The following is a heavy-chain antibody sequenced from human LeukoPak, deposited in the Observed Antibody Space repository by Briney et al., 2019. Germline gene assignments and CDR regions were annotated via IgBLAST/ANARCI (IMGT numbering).Heavy chain of an antibody. D-gene: IGHD3-10*01. CDR2: MSGSGGST. J-gene: IGHJ6*03. V-gene: IGHV3-23*01. Sequence: GGSLRLSCAASGFTFSSYAMHWVRQAPGRGLEWVSAMSGSGGSTYYADSVKGRFTISRDNSKNTLYLQLKSLRAEDTAVYYCAKLWFGESYMDVWGKGTTVTVSS. CDR1: GFTFSSYA. CDR3: AKLWFGESYMDV.